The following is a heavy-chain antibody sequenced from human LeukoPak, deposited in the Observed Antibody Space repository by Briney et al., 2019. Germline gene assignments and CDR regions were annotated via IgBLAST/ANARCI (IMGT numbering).Heavy chain of an antibody. CDR1: GVSIRSGSYY. Sequence: SQTLSLTCTVSGVSIRSGSYYWSWIRQPAGKGLEWIGRIYTSGSTNYNPSLKSRVTILVDTSKNQFSLKLSSVTAADTAVYYWAGGGGTLDYWGQGTLVTVSS. CDR3: AGGGGTLDY. D-gene: IGHD3-16*01. CDR2: IYTSGST. J-gene: IGHJ4*02. V-gene: IGHV4-61*02.